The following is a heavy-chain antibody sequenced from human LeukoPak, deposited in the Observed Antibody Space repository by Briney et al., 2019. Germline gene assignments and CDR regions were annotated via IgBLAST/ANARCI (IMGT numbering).Heavy chain of an antibody. Sequence: ASVKVSCKASGYTFTSYGISWVRQAPGQGLEWMGWISAYNGNTNYAQKLQGRVTITTATSTSTAYMELRSLRSDDTAVYYCARTYSSSWHYYYYYYYMDVWGKGTTVTVSS. V-gene: IGHV1-18*01. CDR1: GYTFTSYG. D-gene: IGHD6-13*01. CDR2: ISAYNGNT. J-gene: IGHJ6*03. CDR3: ARTYSSSWHYYYYYYYMDV.